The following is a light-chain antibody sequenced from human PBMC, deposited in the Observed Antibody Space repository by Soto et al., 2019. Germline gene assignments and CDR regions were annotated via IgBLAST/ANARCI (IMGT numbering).Light chain of an antibody. J-gene: IGKJ4*01. Sequence: EIVMTQSPATLSVSPGERATLSCRASHSVSSNLAWYQQKPGQAPRLLIYGASTRATGVPARFSGSGSGTEFTLTISSRQSEDFAVYYCQQHNNWPLVTFGGGTKVEIK. CDR2: GAS. CDR3: QQHNNWPLVT. CDR1: HSVSSN. V-gene: IGKV3-15*01.